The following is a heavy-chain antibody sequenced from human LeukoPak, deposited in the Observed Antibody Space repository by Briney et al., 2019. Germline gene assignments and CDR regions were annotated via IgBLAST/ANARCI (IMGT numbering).Heavy chain of an antibody. CDR1: GYTFISYA. CDR2: IDTNTGNP. D-gene: IGHD3-3*01. CDR3: AREDFWSGYSVGY. J-gene: IGHJ4*02. V-gene: IGHV7-4-1*02. Sequence: ASVKVSCKASGYTFISYAMNWVRQAPGQGLEWTGWIDTNTGNPTYAQGFTGRFVFSLDTSVTTVYLQISSLKAEDTAVYFCAREDFWSGYSVGYWGQGTLVTVSS.